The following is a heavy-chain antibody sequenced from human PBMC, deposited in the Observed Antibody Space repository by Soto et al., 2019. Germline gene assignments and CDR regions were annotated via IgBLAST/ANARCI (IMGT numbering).Heavy chain of an antibody. J-gene: IGHJ5*02. Sequence: ASVKVSCKASGYTFTSYGISWVRQAPGQGLEWMGWISAYNGNTNYAQKLQGRVTMTTDTSTSTAYMELRSLRAEDTAVYYCARDPSWVAAAGTPHNWFDPWGQGTLVTVSS. CDR3: ARDPSWVAAAGTPHNWFDP. D-gene: IGHD6-13*01. CDR2: ISAYNGNT. CDR1: GYTFTSYG. V-gene: IGHV1-18*01.